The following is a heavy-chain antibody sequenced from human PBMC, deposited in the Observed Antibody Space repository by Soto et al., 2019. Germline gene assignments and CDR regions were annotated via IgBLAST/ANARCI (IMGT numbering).Heavy chain of an antibody. CDR1: GFPFSIYS. CDR2: ITSDTNTI. J-gene: IGHJ4*02. D-gene: IGHD6-19*01. V-gene: IGHV3-48*02. Sequence: EVQLVESGGGLVQPGGSLRLSCAASGFPFSIYSMNWVCQAPGKGLEWSSYITSDTNTIKYADSVKGRFTISRDNAKNLVYLQMISLRDEDTAVYFCARSVEGHFDYWGQGTVVTVSS. CDR3: ARSVEGHFDY.